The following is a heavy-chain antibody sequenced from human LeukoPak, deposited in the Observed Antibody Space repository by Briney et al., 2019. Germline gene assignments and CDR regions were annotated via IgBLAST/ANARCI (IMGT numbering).Heavy chain of an antibody. J-gene: IGHJ3*02. D-gene: IGHD4-17*01. CDR2: IYYSGST. Sequence: SETLSLTCAVYGGSFSGYYWSWIRQPPGKGLEWIGSIYYSGSTYYNPSLKSRVTISVDTSKNQFPLKLSSVTAADTAVYYCAKHYGDYEDDAFDIWGQGTMVTVSS. CDR3: AKHYGDYEDDAFDI. V-gene: IGHV4-34*01. CDR1: GGSFSGYY.